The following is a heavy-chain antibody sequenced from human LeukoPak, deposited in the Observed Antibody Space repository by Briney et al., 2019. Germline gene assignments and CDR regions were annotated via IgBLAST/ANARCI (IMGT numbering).Heavy chain of an antibody. Sequence: ASAKVSCKASGYTFTGYYMHWVRQAPGQGLEWMGWINPNSGGTNYAQKFQGRVTMTRDTSISTAYMELSRLRSEDTAVYYCARAATRFYRGYYFDYWGQGTLVTVSS. CDR2: INPNSGGT. V-gene: IGHV1-2*02. D-gene: IGHD3-3*01. CDR1: GYTFTGYY. CDR3: ARAATRFYRGYYFDY. J-gene: IGHJ4*02.